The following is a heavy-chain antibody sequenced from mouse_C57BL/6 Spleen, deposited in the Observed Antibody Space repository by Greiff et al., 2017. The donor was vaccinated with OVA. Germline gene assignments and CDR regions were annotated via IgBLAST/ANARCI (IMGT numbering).Heavy chain of an antibody. J-gene: IGHJ2*01. D-gene: IGHD3-1*01. CDR1: GFTFSDYY. CDR2: ISNGGGST. Sequence: EVKLVESGGGLVQPGGSLKLSCAASGFTFSDYYMYWVRQTPEKRLEWVAYISNGGGSTYYPDTVQGRFTISRDNAKNTLYLQMSRLMSEDTAMYYCARRGYGDYFDYWGQGTTLTVSS. CDR3: ARRGYGDYFDY. V-gene: IGHV5-12*01.